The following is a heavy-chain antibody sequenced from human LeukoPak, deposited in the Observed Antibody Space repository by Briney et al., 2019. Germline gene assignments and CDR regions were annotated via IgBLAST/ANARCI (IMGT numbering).Heavy chain of an antibody. CDR2: ISPNSGGP. CDR3: ARSNIAVRRGDNWFDP. V-gene: IGHV1-2*02. D-gene: IGHD6-6*01. CDR1: GYAFTDFY. Sequence: GASVKVSCKASGYAFTDFYIHWVRQAPGQGLEWMGWISPNSGGPNYAQKFQGRVTMTRDTSISTAYMELSRLRSDDTAVYYCARSNIAVRRGDNWFDPWGQGTLVTVSS. J-gene: IGHJ5*02.